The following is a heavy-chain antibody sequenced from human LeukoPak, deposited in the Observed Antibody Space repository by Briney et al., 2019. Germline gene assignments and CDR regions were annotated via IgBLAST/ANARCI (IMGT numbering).Heavy chain of an antibody. CDR1: GDSISRSNYY. CDR2: IYFSGST. D-gene: IGHD6-6*01. V-gene: IGHV4-39*01. Sequence: SETLSPTCTVSGDSISRSNYYWGWIRQPPGRGLEWIGSIYFSGSTYYNPSLNSRVTISVDTSKNQFSLKLTSVTATDTAVYYCTRHLVSSPSRPFHHWGQGTLVTVSS. J-gene: IGHJ4*02. CDR3: TRHLVSSPSRPFHH.